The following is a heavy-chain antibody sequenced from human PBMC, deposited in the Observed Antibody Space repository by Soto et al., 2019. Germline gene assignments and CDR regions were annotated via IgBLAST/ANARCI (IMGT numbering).Heavy chain of an antibody. D-gene: IGHD2-15*01. J-gene: IGHJ3*01. CDR3: AQGISARGGGSDAFDV. Sequence: HITLKESGPALVKPTQTLTLTCTFSGFSLTSTGVGVAWIRQPPGKALEWLALIFWDDDTRYSPSLKNRLTITKDTSKTQVVLTMTNMDPVDTATYYCAQGISARGGGSDAFDVWGQGTMVAVSS. CDR1: GFSLTSTGVG. CDR2: IFWDDDT. V-gene: IGHV2-5*02.